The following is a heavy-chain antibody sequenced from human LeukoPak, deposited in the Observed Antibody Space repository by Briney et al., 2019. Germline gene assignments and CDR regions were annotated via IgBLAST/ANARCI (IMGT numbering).Heavy chain of an antibody. Sequence: SETLSLICAVYGGSFSGYYWSWIRQPPGKGLEWIGEINHSGSTNYNPSLKSRVTISVDTSKNQFSLKLSSVTAADTAVYYCARVAPYDFWSGTFDYWGQGTLVTVSS. D-gene: IGHD3-3*01. J-gene: IGHJ4*02. V-gene: IGHV4-34*01. CDR1: GGSFSGYY. CDR3: ARVAPYDFWSGTFDY. CDR2: INHSGST.